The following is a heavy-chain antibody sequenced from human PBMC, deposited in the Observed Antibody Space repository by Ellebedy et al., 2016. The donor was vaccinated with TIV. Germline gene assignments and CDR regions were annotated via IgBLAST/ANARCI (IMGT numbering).Heavy chain of an antibody. D-gene: IGHD4-23*01. CDR3: ARDAADNGGKFDY. V-gene: IGHV3-23*01. Sequence: PGGSLRLSCAASVFTFSTSVMNWVRQAPGKGLEWVASITGSGDNTFYADSVRGRVTISRDNSTNTLYLQMNSLRAEDTAVYYCARDAADNGGKFDYWGQGALVTVSS. J-gene: IGHJ4*02. CDR2: ITGSGDNT. CDR1: VFTFSTSV.